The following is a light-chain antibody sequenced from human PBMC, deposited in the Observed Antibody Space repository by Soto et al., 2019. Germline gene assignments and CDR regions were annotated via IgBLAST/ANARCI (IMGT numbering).Light chain of an antibody. CDR2: GAS. CDR1: QSVSSN. CDR3: QQYYNWPPWT. J-gene: IGKJ1*01. V-gene: IGKV3-15*01. Sequence: EIVMTQSPATLSASPGERATLSCRASQSVSSNLAWYQQKPGQAPRLLIYGASTRATGIPARFSGGGSGTEFTLTISSLQSEDFAIYFCQQYYNWPPWTFGQGTNVDIK.